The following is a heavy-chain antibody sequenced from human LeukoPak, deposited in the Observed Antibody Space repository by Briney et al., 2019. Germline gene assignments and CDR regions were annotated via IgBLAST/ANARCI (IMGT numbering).Heavy chain of an antibody. CDR1: GFTFNDYD. CDR3: AREGYYGSGSPPSLYFDY. V-gene: IGHV3-23*01. D-gene: IGHD3-10*01. J-gene: IGHJ4*02. Sequence: GGSLRLSCAASGFTFNDYDMSWVRQAPGKGLEWVSGISGDGGAKFYADSVKGRFTISRDNSRSTLYLQMNSLRPEDTAIYYCAREGYYGSGSPPSLYFDYWGQGTLVTVSS. CDR2: ISGDGGAK.